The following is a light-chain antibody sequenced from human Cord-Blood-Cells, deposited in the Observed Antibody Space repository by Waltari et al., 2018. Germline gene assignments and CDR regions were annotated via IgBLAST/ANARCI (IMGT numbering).Light chain of an antibody. CDR3: CSYAGSYV. J-gene: IGLJ1*01. V-gene: IGLV2-23*01. Sequence: QSALTQPASVSGSPGQSITISCTGTSSDVGSYNLVSWYQQHPGKAPKLMIYEGSKRASGVSNRCSGSKSGNTASLTISGLQAEDEADYYCCSYAGSYVFGTGTKVTVL. CDR2: EGS. CDR1: SSDVGSYNL.